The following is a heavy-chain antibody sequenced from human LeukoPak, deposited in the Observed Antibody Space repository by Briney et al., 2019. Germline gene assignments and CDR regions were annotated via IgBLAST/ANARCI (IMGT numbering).Heavy chain of an antibody. D-gene: IGHD3-9*01. CDR2: ISSSSSYI. V-gene: IGHV3-21*01. CDR1: GFTFSSYE. Sequence: GGSLRLSCAASGFTFSSYEMNWVRQAPGKGLEWVSSISSSSSYIYYAVSVKGRFTISRDNAKNSLYLQMNSLRAEDTAVYYCWLGYFDWLLQGSYYYYGMDVWGKGTTVTVSS. J-gene: IGHJ6*04. CDR3: WLGYFDWLLQGSYYYYGMDV.